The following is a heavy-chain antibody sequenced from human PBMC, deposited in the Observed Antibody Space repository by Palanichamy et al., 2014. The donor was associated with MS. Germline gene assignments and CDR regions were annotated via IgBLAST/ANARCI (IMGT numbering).Heavy chain of an antibody. CDR2: IWYDGSNK. D-gene: IGHD3-22*01. Sequence: EYMGSIWYDGSNKYYADSVRGRFSVSRDNSRNRLYLEMNSLRAEDTAVYYCARDKIYYDRSGYYVWSAALFYGLDVWGQGTTVTVS. V-gene: IGHV3-33*01. CDR3: ARDKIYYDRSGYYVWSAALFYGLDV. J-gene: IGHJ6*02.